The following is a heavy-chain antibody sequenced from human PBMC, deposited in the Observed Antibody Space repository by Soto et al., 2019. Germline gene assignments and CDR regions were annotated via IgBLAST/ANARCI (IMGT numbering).Heavy chain of an antibody. D-gene: IGHD2-21*02. Sequence: QITLKESGPTLVKPTQTLTLTCTFSGFSLSTSGVGVGWIRQPPGKALEWLALIYWNDDKRYSPSLKRRLTSTKDTSKNQVVLTMTNMDPVDTATYYCAHRSTYGGDYYLDYWGQGTLVTVSS. CDR3: AHRSTYGGDYYLDY. CDR1: GFSLSTSGVG. J-gene: IGHJ4*02. V-gene: IGHV2-5*01. CDR2: IYWNDDK.